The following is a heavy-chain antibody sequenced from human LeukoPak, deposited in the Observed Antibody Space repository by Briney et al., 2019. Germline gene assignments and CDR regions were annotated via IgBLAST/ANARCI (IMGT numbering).Heavy chain of an antibody. CDR3: ARRAAGYSYGIDYYYYYYMDV. J-gene: IGHJ6*03. CDR1: GHTFTSYG. CDR2: ISAYNGNT. D-gene: IGHD5-18*01. V-gene: IGHV1-18*01. Sequence: ASVKVSCKASGHTFTSYGISWVRQAPGQGLEWMGWISAYNGNTNYAQKLQGRVTMTTDTSTSTAYMELRSLRSDDTAVYYCARRAAGYSYGIDYYYYYYMDVWGKGTTVTVSS.